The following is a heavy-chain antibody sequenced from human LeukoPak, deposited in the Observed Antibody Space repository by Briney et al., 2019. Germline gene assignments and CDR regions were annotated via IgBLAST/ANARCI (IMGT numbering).Heavy chain of an antibody. CDR2: ISGDGGST. D-gene: IGHD3-10*01. V-gene: IGHV3-43*02. J-gene: IGHJ4*02. Sequence: GGSLRLSCAASRFTFVDYAMHWVRQAPGKGLEWVSLISGDGGSTYYADSVKGRFTISRDNSKNSLYLQMNSLRTEDTALYYCAKDMWRFGELDYDYWGQGTLVTVSS. CDR3: AKDMWRFGELDYDY. CDR1: RFTFVDYA.